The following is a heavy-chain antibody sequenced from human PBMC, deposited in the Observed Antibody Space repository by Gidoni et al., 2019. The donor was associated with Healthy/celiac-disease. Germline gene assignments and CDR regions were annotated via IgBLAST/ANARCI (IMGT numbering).Heavy chain of an antibody. Sequence: QVQLVESGGGVVQPGRSLRLSCAASGFTFSSYGMHWVRQAPGKGLEGVAVISYDGSNKYYADSVKGRFTISRDNSKNTLYLQMNSLRAEDTAVYYCAVDSGSSLDDAFDIWGQGTMVTVSS. CDR3: AVDSGSSLDDAFDI. D-gene: IGHD5-12*01. J-gene: IGHJ3*02. CDR2: ISYDGSNK. V-gene: IGHV3-30*03. CDR1: GFTFSSYG.